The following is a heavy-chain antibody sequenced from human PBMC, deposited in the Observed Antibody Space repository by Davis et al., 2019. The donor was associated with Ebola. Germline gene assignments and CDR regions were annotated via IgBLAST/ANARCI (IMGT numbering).Heavy chain of an antibody. D-gene: IGHD3-10*01. CDR1: GYTFTDYN. CDR3: ARGGGSTQSGIDY. V-gene: IGHV1-2*06. CDR2: VILKSGAT. Sequence: ASVQVSCKASGYTFTDYNIHWMRQAPGQGLEWLGRVILKSGATNYAQKFQGRVTMTRDTSLSTVYMDLRSLRSDDTAVYYCARGGGSTQSGIDYWGQGTLVTVSS. J-gene: IGHJ4*02.